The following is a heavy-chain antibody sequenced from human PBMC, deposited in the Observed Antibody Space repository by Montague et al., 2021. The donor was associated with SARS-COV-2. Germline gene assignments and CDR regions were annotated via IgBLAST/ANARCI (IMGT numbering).Heavy chain of an antibody. J-gene: IGHJ6*02. Sequence: TLSLTCTVSGGSISSGGYYWSWIRQHPGKGLEWIGYIYYSGSTYYNPSLKSRVTISVDTSKNQFSLKLSSVTPEDTTVYYCAREQQWLGAVYYYYGMDVWGQGTTVTVSS. V-gene: IGHV4-31*03. D-gene: IGHD6-19*01. CDR1: GGSISSGGYY. CDR2: IYYSGST. CDR3: AREQQWLGAVYYYYGMDV.